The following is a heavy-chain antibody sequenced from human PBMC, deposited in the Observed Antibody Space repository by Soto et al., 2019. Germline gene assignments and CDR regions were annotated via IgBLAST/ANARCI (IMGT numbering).Heavy chain of an antibody. CDR3: ARGNCSGDTCFFGGTH. CDR1: GGTFSSYT. J-gene: IGHJ4*02. V-gene: IGHV1-69*02. Sequence: ASVKVSCKASGGTFSSYTISWVRQAPGQGLEWMGRIIPILGIANYAQKFQGRVTITADKSTSTAYMELSSLRSEDTAVYYCARGNCSGDTCFFGGTHWGRGTLVTVSS. D-gene: IGHD2-21*02. CDR2: IIPILGIA.